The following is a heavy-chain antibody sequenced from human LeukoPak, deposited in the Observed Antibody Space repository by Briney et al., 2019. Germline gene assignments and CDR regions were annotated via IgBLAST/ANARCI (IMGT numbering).Heavy chain of an antibody. CDR3: ARRWNYGRNSYIDV. CDR2: INDSRRI. CDR1: GGSFSNYY. J-gene: IGHJ6*03. D-gene: IGHD1-7*01. V-gene: IGHV4-34*01. Sequence: SETLSLTCAVYGGSFSNYYWSWIRQPPGKGLEWIGEINDSRRINYNPSLMSRVTVSVDTSKNQFSLRLTSVTATDTAVYYCARRWNYGRNSYIDVWGNRATVSVSS.